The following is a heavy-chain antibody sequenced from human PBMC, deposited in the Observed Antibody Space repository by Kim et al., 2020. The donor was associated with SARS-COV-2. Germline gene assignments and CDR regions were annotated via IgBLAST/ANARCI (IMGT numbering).Heavy chain of an antibody. V-gene: IGHV3-48*02. Sequence: GGSLRLSCAASGFTFSSYSMNWVRQAPGKGLEWVSYISSSSSTIYYADSVKGRFTISRDNAKNSLYLQMNSLRDEDTAVYYCARGFKWDYGDYVEAYNHSYNGMDVWGQRTTGTVSS. CDR3: ARGFKWDYGDYVEAYNHSYNGMDV. CDR1: GFTFSSYS. D-gene: IGHD4-17*01. J-gene: IGHJ6*02. CDR2: ISSSSSTI.